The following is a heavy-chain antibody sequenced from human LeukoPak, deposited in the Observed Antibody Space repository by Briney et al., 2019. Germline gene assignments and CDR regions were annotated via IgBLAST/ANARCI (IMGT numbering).Heavy chain of an antibody. V-gene: IGHV4-4*07. Sequence: SETLSLTCTVSGGSISTYYWNWIRQPAGKGLEWIGRIWTSGSTEYNPSLKSRVSMSVGTSKNQFSLKLSSVTAADTAVYYCARGPPYCSTTNCYYMDVWGKGTTVTVSS. CDR2: IWTSGST. J-gene: IGHJ6*03. D-gene: IGHD2-2*01. CDR1: GGSISTYY. CDR3: ARGPPYCSTTNCYYMDV.